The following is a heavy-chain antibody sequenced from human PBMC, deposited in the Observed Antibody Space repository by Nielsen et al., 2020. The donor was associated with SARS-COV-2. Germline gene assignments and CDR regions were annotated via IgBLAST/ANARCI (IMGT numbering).Heavy chain of an antibody. V-gene: IGHV3-48*03. D-gene: IGHD2-8*02. Sequence: GESLKISCAASGFPFSSYEMNWVRQAPGKALEWLSYIGGNGRNIFYADSVKGRFTISRDNAENSLSLQMNSLRAEDTAVYYCARSGHCNGGICYFTEYFQDWGQGTLVTVSS. CDR2: IGGNGRNI. CDR3: ARSGHCNGGICYFTEYFQD. J-gene: IGHJ1*01. CDR1: GFPFSSYE.